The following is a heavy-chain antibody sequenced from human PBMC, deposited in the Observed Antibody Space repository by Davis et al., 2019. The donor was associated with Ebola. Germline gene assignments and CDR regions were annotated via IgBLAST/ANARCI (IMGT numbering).Heavy chain of an antibody. V-gene: IGHV1-46*01. CDR1: GYTFTSYY. CDR2: INPSGGST. J-gene: IGHJ4*02. CDR3: ARVLSGSYHGDY. D-gene: IGHD1-26*01. Sequence: AASVKVSCKASGYTFTSYYMHWVRQAPGQGLEWMGIINPSGGSTSYAQKFQGRVTMTRDTSTSTAYMELRSLRSDDTAVYYCARVLSGSYHGDYWGQGTLVTVSS.